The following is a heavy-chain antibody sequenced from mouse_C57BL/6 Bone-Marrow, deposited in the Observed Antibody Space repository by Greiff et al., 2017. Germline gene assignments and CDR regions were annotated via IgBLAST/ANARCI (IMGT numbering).Heavy chain of an antibody. CDR3: ARFPYDYEDAMDY. Sequence: QVQLQQPGAELVRPGSSVKLSCKASGYTFTSYWMDWVKQRPGQGLEWIGNIYPSDSETHYNQKFKDKATLTVDKSSSPAYMQLSSLTSEDAAVYYCARFPYDYEDAMDYWGQGTSVTVSS. J-gene: IGHJ4*01. D-gene: IGHD2-4*01. V-gene: IGHV1-61*01. CDR2: IYPSDSET. CDR1: GYTFTSYW.